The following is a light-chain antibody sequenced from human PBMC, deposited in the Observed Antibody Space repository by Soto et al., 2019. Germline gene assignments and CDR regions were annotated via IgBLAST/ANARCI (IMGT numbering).Light chain of an antibody. CDR3: QQYNNWPPWT. CDR1: QSVSSN. V-gene: IGKV3-15*01. Sequence: EIVMTQSPATLSVSPGERATLSCRASQSVSSNLAWYQQKPGQAPRLLIYGASTRATGIPARFSGSGSGTEFPLTISSLLSEDFVVYYCQQYNNWPPWTFGQGTKVEIK. CDR2: GAS. J-gene: IGKJ1*01.